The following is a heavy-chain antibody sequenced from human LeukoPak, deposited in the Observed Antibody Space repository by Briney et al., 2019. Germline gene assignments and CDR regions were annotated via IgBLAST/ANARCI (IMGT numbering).Heavy chain of an antibody. Sequence: SETLSLTCTVSGGSISSGSYYWSWIRQPAGKGLEWIGRIYTSGSTNYNPSLKSRVTISVDTSKTQFSLKLSSVTAADTAVYYCARDLGYGNWFDPWGQGTLVTVS. CDR3: ARDLGYGNWFDP. CDR2: IYTSGST. D-gene: IGHD5-12*01. CDR1: GGSISSGSYY. V-gene: IGHV4-61*02. J-gene: IGHJ5*02.